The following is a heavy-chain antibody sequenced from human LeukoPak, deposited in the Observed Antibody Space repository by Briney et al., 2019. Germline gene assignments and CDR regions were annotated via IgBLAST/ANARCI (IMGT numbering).Heavy chain of an antibody. V-gene: IGHV1-8*01. D-gene: IGHD6-6*01. J-gene: IGHJ5*02. Sequence: GASVKVSCKASGYTFTTYDINWVRQATGQGLEWMGWMNPNSGNTGHAQKFQGRVTMTRNTSISTAYMELSSLRSEDTAVYYCARGWRSSENWFDPWGQGTLVTVSS. CDR2: MNPNSGNT. CDR1: GYTFTTYD. CDR3: ARGWRSSENWFDP.